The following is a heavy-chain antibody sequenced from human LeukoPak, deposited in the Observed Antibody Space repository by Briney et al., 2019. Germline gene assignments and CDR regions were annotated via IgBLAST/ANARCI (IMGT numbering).Heavy chain of an antibody. J-gene: IGHJ6*02. CDR3: ARGGGGSYWAAHYGMDV. CDR2: IYYSGST. V-gene: IGHV4-59*01. Sequence: SETLSLTCTVSGGSISSYYWSWIRQPPGKGLEWIGYIYYSGSTNYNPSLKSRVTISVDTSKNQFSLKLSSVTAADTAVYYCARGGGGSYWAAHYGMDVWGQGTTVTVSS. CDR1: GGSISSYY. D-gene: IGHD1-26*01.